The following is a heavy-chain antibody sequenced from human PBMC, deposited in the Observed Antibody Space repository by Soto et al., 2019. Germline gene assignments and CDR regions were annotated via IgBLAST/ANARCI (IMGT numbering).Heavy chain of an antibody. D-gene: IGHD3-16*01. J-gene: IGHJ4*02. V-gene: IGHV4-34*01. CDR3: VRGRGSGGRYYFDY. CDR2: INHSGST. CDR1: GGSFSGYY. Sequence: QVQLQQWGAGLLKPSETLSLACAVYGGSFSGYYWSWIRQPPGKGLEWIGEINHSGSTNYNPSLKSRVTISVDTSKNQFSLKLSSVTAADTAVYYCVRGRGSGGRYYFDYWGQRTLVTVSS.